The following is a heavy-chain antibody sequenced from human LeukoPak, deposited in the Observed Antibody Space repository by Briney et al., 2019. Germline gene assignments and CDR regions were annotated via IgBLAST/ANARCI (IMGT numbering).Heavy chain of an antibody. D-gene: IGHD1-7*01. V-gene: IGHV4-38-2*01. CDR3: ARLITGTTTAFDI. CDR2: FHPSGNT. CDR1: GYSISRGYY. J-gene: IGHJ3*02. Sequence: PSETLSLTCVVYGYSISRGYYWGWIRQPPGKGLEWIGSFHPSGNTYYNPSLKSRVTISVDTSKNRFSLKLSSVTAADTAVYYCARLITGTTTAFDIWGQGTMVTVSS.